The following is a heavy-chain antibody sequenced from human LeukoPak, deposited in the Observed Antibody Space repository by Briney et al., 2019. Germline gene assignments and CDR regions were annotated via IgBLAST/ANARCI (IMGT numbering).Heavy chain of an antibody. CDR2: IYYTGST. D-gene: IGHD4-23*01. CDR3: ATLSTVVTPFYFDY. J-gene: IGHJ4*02. Sequence: SETLSLTCTVSGGSISSYYWSWIRQPPGKGLEWIGYIYYTGSTNYNPSLKSRVTISLDTSKNQFSLKLSSVTAADTAVYYCATLSTVVTPFYFDYWGQGTLVTVSS. V-gene: IGHV4-59*08. CDR1: GGSISSYY.